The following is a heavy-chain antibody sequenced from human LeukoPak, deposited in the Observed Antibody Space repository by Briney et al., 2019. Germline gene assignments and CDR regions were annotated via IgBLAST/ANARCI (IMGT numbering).Heavy chain of an antibody. D-gene: IGHD5-12*01. Sequence: SETLSLTCTVSGGSISSSSYYWSWIRQPPGKGLEWIGYIYYSGSTNYNPSLKSRVTISVDTSKNQFSLKLSSVTAADTAVYYCARLYQVATINGYSSDSVDYWGQGTLVTVSS. CDR1: GGSISSSSYY. J-gene: IGHJ4*02. V-gene: IGHV4-61*05. CDR2: IYYSGST. CDR3: ARLYQVATINGYSSDSVDY.